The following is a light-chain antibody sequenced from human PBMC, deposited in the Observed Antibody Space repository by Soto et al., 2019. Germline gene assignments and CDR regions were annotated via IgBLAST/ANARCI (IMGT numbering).Light chain of an antibody. CDR2: DVN. J-gene: IGLJ2*01. CDR3: TSWRTSTTMI. CDR1: SSDIGAYNF. Sequence: QSVLTQPASVSGSPGQSITISCTGTSSDIGAYNFVSWYQQHPGKAPKLMLYDVNIRPSGVSNRFSGSKSGNTASLTISVLQAEDEADYYCTSWRTSTTMIFGGGTKLTVL. V-gene: IGLV2-14*03.